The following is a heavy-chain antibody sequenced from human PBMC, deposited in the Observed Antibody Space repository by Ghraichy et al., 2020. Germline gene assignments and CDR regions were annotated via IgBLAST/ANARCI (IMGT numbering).Heavy chain of an antibody. D-gene: IGHD1-1*01. V-gene: IGHV3-21*06. CDR2: ISSASSHI. Sequence: GESLNISCAASGFNFSFYSMSWVRQAPGKGLEWVSSISSASSHIYYADSMKGRFTISRDNAKNSLYLHMSSLRADDTACYYCARTPSGDLSLWYFDLWGRGTLVTVSA. CDR3: ARTPSGDLSLWYFDL. CDR1: GFNFSFYS. J-gene: IGHJ2*01.